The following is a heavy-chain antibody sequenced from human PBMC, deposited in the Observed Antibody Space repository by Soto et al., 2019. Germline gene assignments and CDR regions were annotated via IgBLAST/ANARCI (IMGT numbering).Heavy chain of an antibody. Sequence: QVQLVQSGAEVKKPGASVTVSCRSSGDTFNDYYIHSVRQAPGQGLEWMGWINPNGGVTKYAQKFQGWVSMTRDTSIRTVYMQLSRLRSDDTAVYYCARESGGATATLDYYYFYMDVWGTGTTVTVSS. D-gene: IGHD5-12*01. CDR1: GDTFNDYY. V-gene: IGHV1-2*04. J-gene: IGHJ6*03. CDR3: ARESGGATATLDYYYFYMDV. CDR2: INPNGGVT.